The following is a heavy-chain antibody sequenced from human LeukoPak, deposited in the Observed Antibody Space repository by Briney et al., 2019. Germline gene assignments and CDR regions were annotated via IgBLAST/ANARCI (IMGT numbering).Heavy chain of an antibody. CDR3: ARDPSCSGGSCYSEGVNWFDP. D-gene: IGHD2-15*01. Sequence: GGSLRLSCAASGFTVSTNYMSWVRQAPGKGLEWVSVIYRGGRTNYADSVKGRFIMSRDNSKNTLYLQMNSLRAEDTAVYYCARDPSCSGGSCYSEGVNWFDPWGQGTLVTVSS. CDR1: GFTVSTNY. V-gene: IGHV3-66*01. CDR2: IYRGGRT. J-gene: IGHJ5*02.